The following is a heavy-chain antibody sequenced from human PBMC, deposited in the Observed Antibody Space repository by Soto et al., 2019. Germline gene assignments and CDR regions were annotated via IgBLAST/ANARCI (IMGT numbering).Heavy chain of an antibody. D-gene: IGHD2-8*01. V-gene: IGHV4-38-2*01. Sequence: PSETLSLTCGASGYSISSGYYWGWIRQPPGKGLEWIGSIHHSGSTYYNPSLKSRVTISVDTSKNQFSLNLNSVTASDTAVYFCVSQRTSVLTQAYFDYWGPGALVTVSS. J-gene: IGHJ4*02. CDR1: GYSISSGYY. CDR2: IHHSGST. CDR3: VSQRTSVLTQAYFDY.